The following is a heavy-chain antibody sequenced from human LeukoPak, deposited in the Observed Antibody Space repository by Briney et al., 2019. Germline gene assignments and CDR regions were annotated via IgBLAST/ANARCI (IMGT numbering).Heavy chain of an antibody. Sequence: GRSLRLSCAASGFTFSSYGMPWVRQAPGKGLEWVAVISYDGSNKYYADSVKGRFTISRDNSKNTLYLQMNSLRAEDTAVYYCAKDRNYGDRGSHFDYWGQGTLVTVSS. CDR2: ISYDGSNK. V-gene: IGHV3-30*18. D-gene: IGHD4-17*01. CDR1: GFTFSSYG. J-gene: IGHJ4*02. CDR3: AKDRNYGDRGSHFDY.